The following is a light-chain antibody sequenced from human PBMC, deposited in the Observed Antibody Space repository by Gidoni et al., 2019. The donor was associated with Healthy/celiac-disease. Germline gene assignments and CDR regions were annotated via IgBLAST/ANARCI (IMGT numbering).Light chain of an antibody. J-gene: IGKJ4*01. CDR3: QQYYSYPLT. CDR2: AAS. V-gene: IGKV1-8*01. Sequence: IRITQSPSSLPASTGDRVTITCRASQGISSYLAWYQQKPGKAPKLLIYAASTVQSGVPSRFSGSGSGTDFTLTSSCLQSEDVATYYCQQYYSYPLTFGGGTKVEIK. CDR1: QGISSY.